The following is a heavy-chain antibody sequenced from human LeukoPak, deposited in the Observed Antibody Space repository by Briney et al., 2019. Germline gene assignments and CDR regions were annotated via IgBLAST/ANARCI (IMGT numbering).Heavy chain of an antibody. Sequence: SETLSLTCAGYGGSFSGFYWGWIRPPPGKGLEWIGEINHSGSTNYNPSLKSRVTISVDTSKNQFSLKLSSVTAADTAVYYCARGWASYYFDYWGQGTLVTVSS. J-gene: IGHJ4*02. CDR3: ARGWASYYFDY. V-gene: IGHV4-34*01. CDR2: INHSGST. D-gene: IGHD7-27*01. CDR1: GGSFSGFY.